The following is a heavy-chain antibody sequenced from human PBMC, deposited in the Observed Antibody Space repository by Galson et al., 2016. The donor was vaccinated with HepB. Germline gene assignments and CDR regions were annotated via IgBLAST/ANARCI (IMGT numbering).Heavy chain of an antibody. CDR3: AREGSADCSNCDHWNYGMDV. Sequence: SLRLSCAASGLTVSSTYMSWVRQAPGKGLEWISVIFSGGSTYYADSVKGRFTISRDNSKNTVDLEMNSLRAEETAVYYCAREGSADCSNCDHWNYGMDVWGQGTTVTVSS. D-gene: IGHD4-11*01. CDR2: IFSGGST. CDR1: GLTVSSTY. J-gene: IGHJ6*02. V-gene: IGHV3-53*01.